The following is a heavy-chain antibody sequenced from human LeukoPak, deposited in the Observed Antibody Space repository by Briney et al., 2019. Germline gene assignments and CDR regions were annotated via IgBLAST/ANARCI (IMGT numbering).Heavy chain of an antibody. D-gene: IGHD4-17*01. Sequence: SETLSLTCTVSGGSISSGDYYWSWIRQPPGKGLKWIGYIYYSGSTYYNPSLKSRVTISVDTSKNQFSLKLSSVTAADTAVYYCARATVTTRNVGDYWGQGTLVTVSS. J-gene: IGHJ4*02. CDR3: ARATVTTRNVGDY. CDR2: IYYSGST. CDR1: GGSISSGDYY. V-gene: IGHV4-30-4*01.